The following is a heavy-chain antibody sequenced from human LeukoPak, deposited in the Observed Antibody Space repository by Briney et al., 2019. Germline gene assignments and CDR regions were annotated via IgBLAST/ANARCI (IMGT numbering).Heavy chain of an antibody. Sequence: PGGSLRLSCAASGFTFSTSGIHWVRQAPGKGLEWVALISYEGSNKYYADSVKGRFTISRDNSKNTLYLQMNSLRAEDTAVYYCAKAVTATTIDYWGQRTLVTVSS. D-gene: IGHD2-21*02. CDR1: GFTFSTSG. CDR2: ISYEGSNK. V-gene: IGHV3-30*18. J-gene: IGHJ4*02. CDR3: AKAVTATTIDY.